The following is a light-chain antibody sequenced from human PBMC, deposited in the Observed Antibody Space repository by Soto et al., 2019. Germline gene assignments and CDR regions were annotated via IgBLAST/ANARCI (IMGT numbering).Light chain of an antibody. CDR2: EVT. Sequence: QSALTQPASVSGSPGQSITISCTGTSSDVGGYNFVSWYQQQPGKAPKLMVYEVTNRPSGVSYRFSGSKSGNTASLTISGLQAEDEADYFWSSYTGSDTLIFGGGTKVTVL. V-gene: IGLV2-14*01. CDR3: SSYTGSDTLI. J-gene: IGLJ2*01. CDR1: SSDVGGYNF.